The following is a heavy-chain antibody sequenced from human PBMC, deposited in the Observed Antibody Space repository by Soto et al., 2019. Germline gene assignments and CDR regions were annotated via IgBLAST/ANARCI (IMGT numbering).Heavy chain of an antibody. CDR1: GFTFSSYG. Sequence: GGSLRLSCAASGFTFSSYGMHWVRQAPGKGLEWVAFIWHDGGNKFYAESVKGRFTISRDNSKNTLYLQMTSLSAEDTAMYYCARDGDVNTGFGKDYWGQGTMVTVSS. D-gene: IGHD3-16*01. V-gene: IGHV3-33*01. CDR3: ARDGDVNTGFGKDY. CDR2: IWHDGGNK. J-gene: IGHJ4*02.